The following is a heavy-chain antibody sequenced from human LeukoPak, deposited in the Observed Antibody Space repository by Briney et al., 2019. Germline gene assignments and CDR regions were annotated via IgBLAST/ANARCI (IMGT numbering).Heavy chain of an antibody. V-gene: IGHV3-11*01. D-gene: IGHD3-10*01. CDR3: ASEAPIRGVIIGAFDI. CDR2: ISSSGSTI. CDR1: GFTFSDYY. Sequence: GGSLRLSCAASGFTFSDYYMSWIRQAPGKGLEWVSYISSSGSTIYYADSVKGRFTISRDNAKNSLYLQMNSLRAEDTAVYYCASEAPIRGVIIGAFDIWGQGTMVTVSS. J-gene: IGHJ3*02.